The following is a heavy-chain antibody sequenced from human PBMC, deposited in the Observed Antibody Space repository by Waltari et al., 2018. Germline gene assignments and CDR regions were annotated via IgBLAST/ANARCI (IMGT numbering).Heavy chain of an antibody. CDR1: GGTFSSYA. V-gene: IGHV1-69*05. CDR2: IIPIFGTA. CDR3: ARGVAVANYYYYGMDV. J-gene: IGHJ6*02. D-gene: IGHD6-19*01. Sequence: QVQLVQSGAEVKKPGSSVKVSCKASGGTFSSYAISWVRQAPGQGLEWMGGIIPIFGTANYAQKVQGRVTITRNTSISTAYMELSSLRSEDTAVYYCARGVAVANYYYYGMDVWGQGTTVTVSS.